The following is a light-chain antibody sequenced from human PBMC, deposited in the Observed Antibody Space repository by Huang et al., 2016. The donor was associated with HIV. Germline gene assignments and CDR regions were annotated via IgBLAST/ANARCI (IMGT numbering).Light chain of an antibody. CDR1: QSVSSN. J-gene: IGKJ2*01. CDR2: GAS. Sequence: EIVITQSPATLSVSPWERATLSCRASQSVSSNLAWYQHKPGQAPRLLIYGASTRATGIPVRFSGSGSGTEFTLTISSLQSEDFAVYYCQQYNNWPPYTFGQGTKLEIK. V-gene: IGKV3-15*01. CDR3: QQYNNWPPYT.